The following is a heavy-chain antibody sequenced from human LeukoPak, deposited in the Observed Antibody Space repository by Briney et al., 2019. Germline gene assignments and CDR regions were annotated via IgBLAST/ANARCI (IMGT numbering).Heavy chain of an antibody. CDR1: GFTFSSYG. J-gene: IGHJ4*02. CDR3: AKDRVLRYFDWTFDY. V-gene: IGHV3-30*18. Sequence: GRSLRLSCAASGFTFSSYGMHWVRQAPGKGLEWVAVISYDGSNKYYADSVKGRFTISRDNSKNTLYLQMNSLRAEDTAVYYCAKDRVLRYFDWTFDYWGQGTLVTVSS. D-gene: IGHD3-9*01. CDR2: ISYDGSNK.